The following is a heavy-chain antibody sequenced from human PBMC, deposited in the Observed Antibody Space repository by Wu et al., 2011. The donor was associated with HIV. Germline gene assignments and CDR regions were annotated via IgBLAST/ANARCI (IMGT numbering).Heavy chain of an antibody. Sequence: EVQLVQSGAEVKKPGATVKISCKVSGYTFSDYYMHWVQQAPGKGLEWMGFVDPEDGETIYAAKFQGRVIMTRDASISTAYMELSNLRSDDTAVYYCARETKGVVVVVAATSHFDYWGQGTLVTVSS. CDR2: VDPEDGET. CDR1: GYTFSDYY. J-gene: IGHJ4*02. V-gene: IGHV1-69-2*01. D-gene: IGHD2-15*01. CDR3: ARETKGVVVVVAATSHFDY.